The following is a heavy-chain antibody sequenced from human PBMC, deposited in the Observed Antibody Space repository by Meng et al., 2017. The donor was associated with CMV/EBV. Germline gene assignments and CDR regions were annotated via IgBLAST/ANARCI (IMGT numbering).Heavy chain of an antibody. D-gene: IGHD2-2*01. V-gene: IGHV3-21*04. Sequence: GESLQISCAASGFTFSSYSMNWVRQAPGKGLEWVSSISSSSSYIYYADSVKGRFTISRDNSKNTLYLQMNSLRAEDTAVYYCARPSEGYYYGMDVWGQGTTVTVSS. J-gene: IGHJ6*02. CDR2: ISSSSSYI. CDR1: GFTFSSYS. CDR3: ARPSEGYYYGMDV.